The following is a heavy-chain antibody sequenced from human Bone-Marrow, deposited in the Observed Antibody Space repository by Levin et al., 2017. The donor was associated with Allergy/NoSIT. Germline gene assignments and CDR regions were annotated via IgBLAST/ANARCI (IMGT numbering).Heavy chain of an antibody. Sequence: PSETLSLTCTVSGGSISSGGYYWSWIRQHPGRGLEWITYSYYTGLSYYNPSLESRIAMSVDTSKNQFSLRLTSMTAADTAIYYCARELAAAVPGTFDVWGQGTMVTVSS. CDR3: ARELAAAVPGTFDV. D-gene: IGHD6-13*01. CDR2: SYYTGLS. CDR1: GGSISSGGYY. J-gene: IGHJ3*01. V-gene: IGHV4-31*03.